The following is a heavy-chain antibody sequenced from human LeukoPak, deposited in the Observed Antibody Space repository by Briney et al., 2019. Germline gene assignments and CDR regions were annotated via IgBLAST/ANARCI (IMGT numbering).Heavy chain of an antibody. Sequence: GGSLRLSCEASGFTFSSYRMNWVRQAPGKGLEWVSSISSSSSYIYYADSVKGRFTISRDNAKNSLYLQMNSLGAEDTAVYYCARVTCSSTSCYGYWNYYYGMDVWGQGTTVTVSS. J-gene: IGHJ6*02. D-gene: IGHD2-2*01. V-gene: IGHV3-21*01. CDR1: GFTFSSYR. CDR2: ISSSSSYI. CDR3: ARVTCSSTSCYGYWNYYYGMDV.